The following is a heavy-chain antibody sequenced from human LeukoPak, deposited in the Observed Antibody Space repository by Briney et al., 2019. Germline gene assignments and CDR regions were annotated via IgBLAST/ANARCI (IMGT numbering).Heavy chain of an antibody. CDR3: VRLGGATGQYFHH. D-gene: IGHD1-26*01. CDR1: GSTFRSFE. CDR2: VSSSGDST. J-gene: IGHJ1*01. Sequence: PGGSLRLSCAASGSTFRSFEMNWVRQAPGKGLEWVSYVSSSGDSTYYADSVKGRFTISRDNAKNSLYLQMSSPRAEDAAVYYCVRLGGATGQYFHHWARAPGSPSLQ. V-gene: IGHV3-48*03.